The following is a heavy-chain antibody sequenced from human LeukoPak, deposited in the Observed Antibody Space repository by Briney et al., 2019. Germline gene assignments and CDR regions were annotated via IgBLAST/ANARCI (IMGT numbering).Heavy chain of an antibody. D-gene: IGHD2-2*01. CDR3: ARESTLVPGPGFDY. J-gene: IGHJ4*02. V-gene: IGHV4-39*07. CDR1: GGSISSSSYY. CDR2: IYYSGST. Sequence: SETLSLTCTVSGGSISSSSYYWGWIRQPPGKGLEWIGSIYYSGSTYYNPSLKSRVTISVDTSKNQFSLKLSSVTAADTAVYYCARESTLVPGPGFDYWGQGTLVTVSS.